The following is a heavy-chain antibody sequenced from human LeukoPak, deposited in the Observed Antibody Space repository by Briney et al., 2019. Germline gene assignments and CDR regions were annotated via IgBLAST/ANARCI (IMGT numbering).Heavy chain of an antibody. Sequence: GGSLRLSCAASGFTFSSYWMHWVRQAPGKGLVWVSRINRDGSSTSYADSVKGRFTISRDNAKNTLYLQMNSLRAEDTAVYYCALPYYDILTGYYKGGAFDFWGQGTMVTVST. J-gene: IGHJ3*01. CDR1: GFTFSSYW. CDR3: ALPYYDILTGYYKGGAFDF. CDR2: INRDGSST. D-gene: IGHD3-9*01. V-gene: IGHV3-74*01.